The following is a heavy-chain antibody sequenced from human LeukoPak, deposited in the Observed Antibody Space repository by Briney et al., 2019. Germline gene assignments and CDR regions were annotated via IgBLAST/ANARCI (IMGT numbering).Heavy chain of an antibody. V-gene: IGHV4-39*07. CDR1: GGSISSNSYY. CDR3: ARGGADFWSGYRREDYYYYGMDV. CDR2: IYFSGST. Sequence: NPSETLSLTCTVSGGSISSNSYYWGWIRRPPGKGLEWIGSIYFSGSTNYNPSLKSRVTISVDTSKNQFSLKLSSVTAADTAVYYCARGGADFWSGYRREDYYYYGMDVWGQGTTVTVSS. D-gene: IGHD3-3*01. J-gene: IGHJ6*02.